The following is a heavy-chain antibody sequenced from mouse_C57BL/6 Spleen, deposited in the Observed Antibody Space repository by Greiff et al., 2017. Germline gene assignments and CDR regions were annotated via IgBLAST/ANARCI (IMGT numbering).Heavy chain of an antibody. CDR2: IYPGDGDT. J-gene: IGHJ4*01. Sequence: QVQLQQSGAELVKPGASVKISCKASGYAFSSYWMNWVKQRPGKGLEWIGQIYPGDGDTNYNGKFKGKATLTADKSSSTAYMQLSSLTSEDSAVYFCARSGYGNYEVDYYAMDYWGQGTSVTVSS. CDR3: ARSGYGNYEVDYYAMDY. CDR1: GYAFSSYW. D-gene: IGHD2-1*01. V-gene: IGHV1-80*01.